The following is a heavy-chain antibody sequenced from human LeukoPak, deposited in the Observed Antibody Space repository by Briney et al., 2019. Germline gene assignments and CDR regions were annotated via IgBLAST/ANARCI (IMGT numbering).Heavy chain of an antibody. V-gene: IGHV4-34*01. CDR1: GGSFSGYY. J-gene: IGHJ5*02. CDR3: ARRGVLRYFDWLGLHKNWFDP. CDR2: INHSGST. D-gene: IGHD3-9*01. Sequence: SETLSLTCAVYGGSFSGYYWSWIRQPPGKGLEWIGEINHSGSTNYNPSLKSRVTISVDTSKNQFSLKLSSVTAADTAVYYCARRGVLRYFDWLGLHKNWFDPWGQGTLVTVSS.